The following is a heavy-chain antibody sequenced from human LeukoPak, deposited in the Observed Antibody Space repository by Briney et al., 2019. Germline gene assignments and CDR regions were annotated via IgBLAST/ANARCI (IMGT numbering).Heavy chain of an antibody. V-gene: IGHV3-33*01. J-gene: IGHJ4*02. CDR2: WHFASNK. D-gene: IGHD2-2*01. CDR1: GFIFSSYG. Sequence: GGSLRLSCVTSGFIFSSYGIHWVRQAPGKGLEWVAWHFASNKYYAESVRGRFAMSRDNSKSTLYLQMDSLRVEDTAVYYCARDLCSTTSCFDYWGQGTLVSVSS. CDR3: ARDLCSTTSCFDY.